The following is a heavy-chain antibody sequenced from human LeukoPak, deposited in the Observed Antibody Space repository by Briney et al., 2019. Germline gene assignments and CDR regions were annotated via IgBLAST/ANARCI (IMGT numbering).Heavy chain of an antibody. CDR2: VYISGDT. CDR3: ARLIAEVGGGTNYFDT. CDR1: GGSVTTAHWY. V-gene: IGHV4-4*07. J-gene: IGHJ4*02. D-gene: IGHD2-21*01. Sequence: PSETPSLTCTVSGGSVTTAHWYWSWIRQPAGKGLEWIGRVYISGDTKYNPSLKSRVIMSLDASKNQFSLRLTSVTAADTAVYYCARLIAEVGGGTNYFDTWGQGTLVTVSS.